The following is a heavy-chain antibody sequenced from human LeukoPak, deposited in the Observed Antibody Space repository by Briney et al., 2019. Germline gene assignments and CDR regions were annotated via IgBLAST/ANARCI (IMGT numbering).Heavy chain of an antibody. Sequence: GESLKISCKASGYSFSTYWIAWVRQMPGKGLEWMGIIYPGDSDTRYSPSFRGQVTISADKSISTAYLQWSSLQASDTAMYYCARPIETNYYSGMGYWGQGTLVTVSS. CDR3: ARPIETNYYSGMGY. J-gene: IGHJ4*02. CDR2: IYPGDSDT. V-gene: IGHV5-51*01. CDR1: GYSFSTYW. D-gene: IGHD3-22*01.